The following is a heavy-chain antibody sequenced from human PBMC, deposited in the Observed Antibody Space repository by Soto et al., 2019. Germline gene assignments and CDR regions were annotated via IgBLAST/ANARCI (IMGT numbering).Heavy chain of an antibody. CDR2: IYYSGST. Sequence: SETLSLTCTVSGGSISSGGYYWSWIRQHPGKGLEWIGYIYYSGSTYYNPSLKSRVTISVDTSKNQFSLKLSSVTAADTAVYYCARGGPTPEVVTIFGVVKSSFDYWGHGTLATVSS. J-gene: IGHJ4*01. CDR3: ARGGPTPEVVTIFGVVKSSFDY. D-gene: IGHD3-3*01. CDR1: GGSISSGGYY. V-gene: IGHV4-31*03.